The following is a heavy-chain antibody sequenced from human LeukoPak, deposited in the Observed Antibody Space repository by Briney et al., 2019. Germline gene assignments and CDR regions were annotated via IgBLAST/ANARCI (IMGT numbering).Heavy chain of an antibody. D-gene: IGHD5-12*01. V-gene: IGHV3-21*01. CDR2: ITSSSSYI. CDR3: ARDRWDTVVLLYAFDI. CDR1: GFTLSSYS. J-gene: IGHJ3*02. Sequence: GGSLRLSCAASGFTLSSYSMNWVRQAPGKGLEWVSSITSSSSYIYYADSVKGRFTISRDNAKNSLYLQMSSLRAEDTAVYYSARDRWDTVVLLYAFDIWGQGKRVTVSS.